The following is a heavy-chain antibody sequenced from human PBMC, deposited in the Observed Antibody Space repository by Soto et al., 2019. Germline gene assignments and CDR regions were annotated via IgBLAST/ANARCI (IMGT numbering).Heavy chain of an antibody. V-gene: IGHV4-34*01. CDR1: GGSLSGYY. CDR3: ARVGDSSGYYYYYYGMDV. D-gene: IGHD3-22*01. CDR2: INHRGSS. Sequence: PSETLSLTCAVNGGSLSGYYWSWIRQSPGKGLEWIGEINHRGSSDYNPSLKSRVTLSIDASMNHVTLELTSVTAADTAVYYCARVGDSSGYYYYYYGMDVWGQGTTVTVSS. J-gene: IGHJ6*02.